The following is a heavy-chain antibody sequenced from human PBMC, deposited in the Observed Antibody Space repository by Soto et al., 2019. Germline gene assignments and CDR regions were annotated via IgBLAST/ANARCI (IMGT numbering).Heavy chain of an antibody. V-gene: IGHV3-23*01. Sequence: GGSXRLSCSASGFTLINFAMILFRHAPGKGLEWVSVVSGAGITTKYAASVKGRFTVSRDNSKKTLSLQLASLRVEDTGIYYCVKGRIRGIDKGNFEYRGQGTLVIVSS. D-gene: IGHD3-22*01. CDR2: VSGAGITT. J-gene: IGHJ4*01. CDR3: VKGRIRGIDKGNFEY. CDR1: GFTLINFA.